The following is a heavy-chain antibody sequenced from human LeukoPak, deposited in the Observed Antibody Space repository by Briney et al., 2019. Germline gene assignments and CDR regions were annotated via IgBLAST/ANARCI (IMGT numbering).Heavy chain of an antibody. CDR3: ARSSGSGSYRLEYFQY. CDR1: GYTFTSYG. V-gene: IGHV1-46*01. D-gene: IGHD3-10*01. J-gene: IGHJ1*01. CDR2: INPSGGST. Sequence: ASVKVSCKASGYTFTSYGISWVRQAPGQGLEWMAIINPSGGSTTYAQKFQGRVTMSRDTSTNTVYMELSSLRSEDTAVYYCARSSGSGSYRLEYFQYWGQGTLVTVSS.